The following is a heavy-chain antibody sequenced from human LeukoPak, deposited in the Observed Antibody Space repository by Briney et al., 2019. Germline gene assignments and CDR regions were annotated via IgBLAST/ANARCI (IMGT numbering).Heavy chain of an antibody. CDR1: GLTFSTYA. D-gene: IGHD5-24*01. CDR3: ARSLFPYNKFFHSMDV. Sequence: GVSLRLSCAASGLTFSTYAMYWVRQAPGKGLEWVTIISFDGRNKNYADSVKGRFTISRDNSKKTLYLQMNSLRVEDSAVYYCARSLFPYNKFFHSMDVWGQGTTVTVSS. CDR2: ISFDGRNK. V-gene: IGHV3-30*04. J-gene: IGHJ6*02.